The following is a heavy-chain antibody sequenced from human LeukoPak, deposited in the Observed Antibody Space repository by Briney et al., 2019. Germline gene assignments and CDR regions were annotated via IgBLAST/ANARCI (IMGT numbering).Heavy chain of an antibody. D-gene: IGHD4-11*01. CDR2: ISSSGTYI. Sequence: GGSLRLSCAASAFTFSSYSMNWVRQAPGKGLEWVSSISSSGTYIYYADSLKGRFTISRGNAKNSLYLQMNSLRAEDTAVYYCARGLSATVTTSTDYWGQGTLVTVSS. CDR1: AFTFSSYS. V-gene: IGHV3-21*01. CDR3: ARGLSATVTTSTDY. J-gene: IGHJ4*02.